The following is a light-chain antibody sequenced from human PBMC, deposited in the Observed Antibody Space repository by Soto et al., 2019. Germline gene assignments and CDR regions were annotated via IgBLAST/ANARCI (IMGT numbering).Light chain of an antibody. CDR2: GAF. CDR1: QYISTK. V-gene: IGKV3-20*01. Sequence: VLTQSPDSLSLSPGDSATLSCRASQYISTKLAWYQQKPGQAPRLLFSGAFNRATDTPDRFSGSGSGTDFTLIISGVEAEDFAMYYCQQYGDSPWTCGQGTKVDIK. J-gene: IGKJ1*01. CDR3: QQYGDSPWT.